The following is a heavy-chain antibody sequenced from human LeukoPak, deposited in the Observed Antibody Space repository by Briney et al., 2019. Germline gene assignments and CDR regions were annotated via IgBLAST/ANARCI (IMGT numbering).Heavy chain of an antibody. CDR3: ARGPHYYDSSGYFQDY. CDR2: ISYDGSNK. J-gene: IGHJ4*02. V-gene: IGHV3-30-3*01. Sequence: PGRSLRLSCAASGFTFSSYAMHWVRQAPGKGLEWVAVISYDGSNKYYADSVKGRFTISRDNSKNTLYLQMNSLRAEDTAVYYCARGPHYYDSSGYFQDYWGQGTLVTVSS. CDR1: GFTFSSYA. D-gene: IGHD3-22*01.